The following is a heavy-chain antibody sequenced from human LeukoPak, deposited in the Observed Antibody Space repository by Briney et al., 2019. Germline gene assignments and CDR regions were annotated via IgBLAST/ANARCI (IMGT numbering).Heavy chain of an antibody. D-gene: IGHD4-17*01. Sequence: GASVKVSCKASGYTFTSYAMNWVRQAPGQGPEWMGWINTNTGNPTYAQGFSGRFVFSLDTSVSTAYLQTSSLKAEDTAVYYCARGYTKDMTSVTHFDYWGQGTLVTVSS. J-gene: IGHJ4*02. CDR1: GYTFTSYA. CDR2: INTNTGNP. CDR3: ARGYTKDMTSVTHFDY. V-gene: IGHV7-4-1*02.